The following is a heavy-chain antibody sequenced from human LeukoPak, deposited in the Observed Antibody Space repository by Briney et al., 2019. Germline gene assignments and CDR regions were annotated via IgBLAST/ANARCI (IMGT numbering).Heavy chain of an antibody. CDR1: GGSSSGYY. V-gene: IGHV4-34*01. Sequence: SETLSLTCAVYGGSSSGYYWSWIRQPPGKGLEWIGEINHSGSTNYNPSLKSRVTISVDTCKNQFSLKLSSVTAADTAVYYCARGLRGDYDSSGYSYFDYWGQGTLVTVSS. J-gene: IGHJ4*02. CDR3: ARGLRGDYDSSGYSYFDY. CDR2: INHSGST. D-gene: IGHD3-22*01.